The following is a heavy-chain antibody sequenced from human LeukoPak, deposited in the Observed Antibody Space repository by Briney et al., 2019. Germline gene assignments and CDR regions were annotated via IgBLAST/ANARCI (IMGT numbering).Heavy chain of an antibody. V-gene: IGHV3-66*01. CDR2: IYSGGST. J-gene: IGHJ3*02. D-gene: IGHD3-3*01. CDR3: AKDQGNYDFWSGYHPGAFDI. CDR1: GFTVSSNY. Sequence: GGSLRLSCAASGFTVSSNYMSWVRQAPGKGLEWVSVIYSGGSTYYADSVKGRFTISRDNSKNTLYLQMNSLRAEDTAVYYCAKDQGNYDFWSGYHPGAFDIWGQGTMVTVSS.